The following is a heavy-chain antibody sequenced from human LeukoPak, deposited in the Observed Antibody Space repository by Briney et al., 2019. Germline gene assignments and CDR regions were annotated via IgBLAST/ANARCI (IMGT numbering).Heavy chain of an antibody. V-gene: IGHV3-30*03. CDR3: ARKGYSGYDYLDY. Sequence: GRSLRLSCAASGFTFSSYGMHWVRQAPGKGLEWVAVISYDGSNKYYADSVKGRFTISRDNSKNTLYLQTNSLRAEDTAVYYCARKGYSGYDYLDYWGQGTLVTVSS. CDR2: ISYDGSNK. D-gene: IGHD5-12*01. J-gene: IGHJ4*02. CDR1: GFTFSSYG.